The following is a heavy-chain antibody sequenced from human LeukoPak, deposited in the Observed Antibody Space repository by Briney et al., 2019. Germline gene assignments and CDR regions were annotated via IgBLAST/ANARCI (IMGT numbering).Heavy chain of an antibody. CDR3: AKATGVAARPRDY. D-gene: IGHD6-6*01. J-gene: IGHJ4*02. CDR2: IRYDGSNK. CDR1: GFTFSSYG. V-gene: IGHV3-30*02. Sequence: PGGSLRLSCAASGFTFSSYGMHWVRQAPGKGLKWVAFIRYDGSNKYYADSVKGRFTISRDNSKNTLYLQMNSLRAEDTAVYYCAKATGVAARPRDYWGQGTLVTVSS.